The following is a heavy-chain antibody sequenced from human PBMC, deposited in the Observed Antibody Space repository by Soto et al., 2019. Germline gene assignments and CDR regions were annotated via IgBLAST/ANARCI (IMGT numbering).Heavy chain of an antibody. D-gene: IGHD3-22*01. CDR2: INHSGST. J-gene: IGHJ4*02. CDR1: GGSFSGYY. V-gene: IGHV4-34*01. CDR3: ARCPHSGYHARGRYFDY. Sequence: PSETLSLTCAVYGGSFSGYYWSWIRQPPGKGLEWIGEINHSGSTNYNPSLKSRVTISVDTSKNQFSLKLSSVTAADTAVYYCARCPHSGYHARGRYFDYWGQGTLVTISS.